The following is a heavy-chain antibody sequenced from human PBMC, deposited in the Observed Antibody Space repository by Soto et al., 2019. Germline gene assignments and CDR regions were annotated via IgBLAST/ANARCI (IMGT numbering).Heavy chain of an antibody. J-gene: IGHJ3*02. CDR3: TKGSDCRGGSCYYSFDI. V-gene: IGHV3-73*01. CDR2: IRNKANSYAT. CDR1: GFTFSGSA. Sequence: EVQLVESGGGLVQPGGSLKLSCAASGFTFSGSAMHWVRQASGKGLEWVGRIRNKANSYATAYAASVKGRITISRDDSKNTEYLQMNSLTTEDTAVYYCTKGSDCRGGSCYYSFDIWGQGTMVTVSS. D-gene: IGHD2-15*01.